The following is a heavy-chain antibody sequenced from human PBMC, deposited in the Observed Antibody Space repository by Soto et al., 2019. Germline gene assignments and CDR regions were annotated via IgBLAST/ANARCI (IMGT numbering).Heavy chain of an antibody. CDR2: ISNDGSNT. CDR1: GFSFSNYG. Sequence: QVQLLESGGGVVQPGRSLRLSCVASGFSFSNYGMHWVRQAPGKGLEWVAVISNDGSNTYYADTVEGRFTISRDNSKNTLFLQMNSLRADDTAVYYCEKSWSTWYGEFDHWGQGTLVTVSS. CDR3: EKSWSTWYGEFDH. V-gene: IGHV3-30*18. D-gene: IGHD3-10*01. J-gene: IGHJ4*02.